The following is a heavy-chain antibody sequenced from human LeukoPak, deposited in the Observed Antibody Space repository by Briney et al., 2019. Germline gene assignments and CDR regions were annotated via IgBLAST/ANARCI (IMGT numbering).Heavy chain of an antibody. CDR1: GYTFTSYA. CDR3: ARELTYGSGSYED. V-gene: IGHV1-3*01. J-gene: IGHJ4*02. CDR2: INAGNGNT. D-gene: IGHD3-10*01. Sequence: GASVKVSCKASGYTFTSYAMHWVRQAPGLRLEWMGWINAGNGNTKYSQKFQGRVTITRDTSASTTYMELSSLRSEDTAVYYCARELTYGSGSYEDWGQGTLVTVSS.